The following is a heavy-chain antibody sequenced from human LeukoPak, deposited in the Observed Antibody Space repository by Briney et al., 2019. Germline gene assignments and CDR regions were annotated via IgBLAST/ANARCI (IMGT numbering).Heavy chain of an antibody. V-gene: IGHV1-2*04. CDR3: ARDRGGSWSPFDF. CDR2: INPNSGGT. D-gene: IGHD2-15*01. CDR1: GYTFTGYY. J-gene: IGHJ5*01. Sequence: ASVKVSCKASGYTFTGYYMHWVRQAPGQGLEWMGWINPNSGGTNYAQKFQGWVTMTRDTSISTAYMELSRLRSDDTAVYYCARDRGGSWSPFDFWGQGTLVTVSS.